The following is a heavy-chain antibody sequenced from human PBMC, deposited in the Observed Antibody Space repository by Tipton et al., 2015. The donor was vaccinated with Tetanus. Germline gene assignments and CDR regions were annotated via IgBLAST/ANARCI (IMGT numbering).Heavy chain of an antibody. J-gene: IGHJ4*02. V-gene: IGHV5-51*01. CDR1: GYSFTSYW. D-gene: IGHD3-22*01. CDR2: IYPGDSDT. CDR3: ARRVRGYYDSSGYANFDY. Sequence: MQLVQSGAEVKKPGESLKISCKGSGYSFTSYWIGWVRQMPGKGLEWMGIIYPGDSDTRYSPSFQGPVTISADKSISTAYLQWSSLKASDTAMYYCARRVRGYYDSSGYANFDYWGQGTLVTVSS.